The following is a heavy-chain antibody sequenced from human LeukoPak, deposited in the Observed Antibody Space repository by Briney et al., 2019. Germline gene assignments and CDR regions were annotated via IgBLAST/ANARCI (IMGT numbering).Heavy chain of an antibody. J-gene: IGHJ4*02. V-gene: IGHV1-2*02. Sequence: ASVKVSCKASGYTFTGYYMHWVRQAPGQGLGWMGWIKPNSGGTNYAQKFQGRVTMTRDTSISTAYMELSRLRSDDTAVYYCARDKGTLGTRYYFDYWGQGTLVTVSS. CDR2: IKPNSGGT. CDR3: ARDKGTLGTRYYFDY. CDR1: GYTFTGYY. D-gene: IGHD2-2*01.